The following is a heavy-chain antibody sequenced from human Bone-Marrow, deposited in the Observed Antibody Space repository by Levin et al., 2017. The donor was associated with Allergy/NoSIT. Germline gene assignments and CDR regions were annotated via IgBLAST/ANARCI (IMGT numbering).Heavy chain of an antibody. CDR1: GFTFGSFG. CDR2: ILFDGSTK. D-gene: IGHD2-21*02. Sequence: GGSLRLSCAASGFTFGSFGMHWVRQAPGKGLEWVATILFDGSTKDYGDSVKGRFTVSRDNTKDTLYLQMNRLRPEDTAVYYCAKDGDPSLGYRCIFEYWGQGTLVTVSS. J-gene: IGHJ4*02. CDR3: AKDGDPSLGYRCIFEY. V-gene: IGHV3-30*18.